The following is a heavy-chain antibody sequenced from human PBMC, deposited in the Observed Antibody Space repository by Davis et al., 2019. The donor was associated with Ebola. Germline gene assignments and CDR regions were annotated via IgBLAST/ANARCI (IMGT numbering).Heavy chain of an antibody. CDR2: IQTDGSST. D-gene: IGHD4-17*01. CDR1: GFTFSTYW. Sequence: GESLKISCAASGFTFSTYWMNWVRQVPGKGLVWVSRIQTDGSSTSYADSVKGRFTISRDNAKNTLYLQMNSLRVEDTDVYYCTRDYGDYVNDDWGQGTLVTVSS. V-gene: IGHV3-74*01. J-gene: IGHJ4*02. CDR3: TRDYGDYVNDD.